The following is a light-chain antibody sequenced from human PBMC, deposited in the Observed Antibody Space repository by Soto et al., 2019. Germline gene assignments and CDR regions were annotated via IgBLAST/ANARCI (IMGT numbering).Light chain of an antibody. Sequence: DIQMTQSPSSLAASVGGRVTITCQASQNINNYLNWYQQKPGRSPKLLIYDASNLEAGVPSRFRGSGSGTDFTFTISRLQPEDIATYYCPQYENLPTVGQGTRLEIK. CDR1: QNINNY. V-gene: IGKV1-33*01. CDR2: DAS. J-gene: IGKJ5*01. CDR3: PQYENLPT.